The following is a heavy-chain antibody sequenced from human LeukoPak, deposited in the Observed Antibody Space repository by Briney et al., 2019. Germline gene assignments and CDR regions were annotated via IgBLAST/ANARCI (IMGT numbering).Heavy chain of an antibody. CDR1: GFTSSTYA. CDR2: ISYDGSNK. Sequence: GGSLRLSFPASGFTSSTYAMHWVRQAPGKGLEWVAVISYDGSNKYYADSVKGRFTISRDNSKNTHTLYLQMNSLRAEDTAVYYCARDPYGAVVWGQGTTVTVSS. J-gene: IGHJ6*02. CDR3: ARDPYGAVV. V-gene: IGHV3-30-3*01.